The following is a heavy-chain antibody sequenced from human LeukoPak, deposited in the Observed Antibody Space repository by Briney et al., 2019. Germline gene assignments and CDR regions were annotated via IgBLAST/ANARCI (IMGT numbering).Heavy chain of an antibody. CDR3: ARGAYYGSGSYYRLPGLYYYYGMDV. D-gene: IGHD3-10*01. CDR2: IEHDGSTK. V-gene: IGHV3-7*04. CDR1: GFTFSSYW. Sequence: PGGSLRLSCTVSGFTFSSYWMSWVRQAPGKGLERVANIEHDGSTKFYLDSVKGRFTISRDNARSSLYLQMDSLRAEDTAVYYCARGAYYGSGSYYRLPGLYYYYGMDVWGQGTTVTVSS. J-gene: IGHJ6*02.